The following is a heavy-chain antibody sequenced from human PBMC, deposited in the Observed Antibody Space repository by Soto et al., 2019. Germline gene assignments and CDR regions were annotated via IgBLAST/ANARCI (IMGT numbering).Heavy chain of an antibody. CDR2: INVDNGNT. CDR1: GYTFTNYG. D-gene: IGHD3-22*01. V-gene: IGHV1-3*01. Sequence: ASVKVSCKASGYTFTNYGISWVRQAPGQRLEWMGWINVDNGNTRYSQKFQGRLTLTRDTPGNTAYLELNSLISEDTAVYYCATPQDYDGCLDSWGQGTLVTVSS. J-gene: IGHJ4*02. CDR3: ATPQDYDGCLDS.